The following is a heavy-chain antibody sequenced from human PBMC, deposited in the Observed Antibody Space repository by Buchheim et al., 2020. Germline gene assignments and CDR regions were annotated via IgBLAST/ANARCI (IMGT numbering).Heavy chain of an antibody. V-gene: IGHV3-7*01. Sequence: EVQLVESGGGLVQPGGSLRLSCAASGFTFSSYWMSWVRQAPGKGLEWVANIKQDGSEKYYVDSVKGRFTISRDHAKNSLDLQMNSLRAEDTAVYYCARDQTSRYCSSTSCYINYYYGMDVWGQGTT. D-gene: IGHD2-2*01. CDR3: ARDQTSRYCSSTSCYINYYYGMDV. CDR2: IKQDGSEK. CDR1: GFTFSSYW. J-gene: IGHJ6*02.